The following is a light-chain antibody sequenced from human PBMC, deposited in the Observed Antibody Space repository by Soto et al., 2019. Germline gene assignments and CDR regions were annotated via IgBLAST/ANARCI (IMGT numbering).Light chain of an antibody. Sequence: QSPLTQPASVSGSPGQSITISCTGTSSDVGGYNYVSWYQQHPDKAPKLMIYEVSNRPSGVSNRFSGSKSGHTASLTISGLQSEDEADYFCTSYTSYSTLDVFGTGTKVTVL. J-gene: IGLJ1*01. CDR2: EVS. CDR1: SSDVGGYNY. CDR3: TSYTSYSTLDV. V-gene: IGLV2-14*01.